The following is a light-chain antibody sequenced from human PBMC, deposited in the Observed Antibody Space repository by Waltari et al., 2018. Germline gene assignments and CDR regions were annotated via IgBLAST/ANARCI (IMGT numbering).Light chain of an antibody. J-gene: IGLJ2*01. CDR1: NSNTGSYP. CDR2: SNN. V-gene: IGLV1-44*01. CDR3: ASWDDSLNGGV. Sequence: QSVLTQPPSTSGTPGQRVTISCSGSNSNTGSYPVNWYQQLPGTAPKLLIYSNNQRPSGVPHRFSGSKAGTSASLAISGLQSEDEADYYCASWDDSLNGGVFGGGTKLTVL.